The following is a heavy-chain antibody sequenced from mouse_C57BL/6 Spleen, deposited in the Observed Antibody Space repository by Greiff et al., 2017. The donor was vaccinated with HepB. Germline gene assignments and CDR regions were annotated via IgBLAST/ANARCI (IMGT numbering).Heavy chain of an antibody. CDR2: IRNKANGYTT. D-gene: IGHD4-1*02. CDR3: ARSTGYFDY. J-gene: IGHJ2*01. V-gene: IGHV7-3*01. Sequence: EVKLLESGGGLVQPGGSLSLSCAASGFTFTDYYMSWVRQPPGKALEWLGFIRNKANGYTTEYSASVKGRFTISRDNSQSILYLQMNALSAEDSATYYCARSTGYFDYWGQGTTLTVSS. CDR1: GFTFTDYY.